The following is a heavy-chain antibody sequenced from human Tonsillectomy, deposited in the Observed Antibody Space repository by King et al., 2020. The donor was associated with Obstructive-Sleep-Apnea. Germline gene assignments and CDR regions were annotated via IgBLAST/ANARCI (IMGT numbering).Heavy chain of an antibody. D-gene: IGHD2-8*01. V-gene: IGHV2-70*01. CDR2: IDLDDDK. CDR3: ARMCPNGDAFDI. J-gene: IGHJ3*02. CDR1: GFSLSTIGMC. Sequence: TLKESGPSLVKPTQTLTLSCTSLGFSLSTIGMCGSLIRQPPGKALVWLALIDLDDDKYYSTSLKTKLTIYKDTSKNQVVLTMTNMDPVDTATYYCARMCPNGDAFDIWGQGTMVTVSS.